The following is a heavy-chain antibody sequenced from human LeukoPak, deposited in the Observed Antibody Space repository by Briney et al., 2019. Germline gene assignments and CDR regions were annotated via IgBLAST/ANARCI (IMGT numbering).Heavy chain of an antibody. CDR3: ARDLSGVTGYTYGRGIDY. CDR1: GFTFDDYA. V-gene: IGHV3-9*01. CDR2: INWNSGSI. J-gene: IGHJ4*02. D-gene: IGHD5-18*01. Sequence: GGSLRLSCAASGFTFDDYAMHWVRQAPGKGLEWVSNINWNSGSIGYVDSVKGRFTISRDNAKTSLYLQMNSLRAEDTAVYYCARDLSGVTGYTYGRGIDYWGQGTLVTVSS.